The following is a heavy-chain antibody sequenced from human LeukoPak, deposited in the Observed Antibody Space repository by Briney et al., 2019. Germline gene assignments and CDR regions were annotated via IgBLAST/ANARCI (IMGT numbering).Heavy chain of an antibody. D-gene: IGHD5-24*01. J-gene: IGHJ6*02. CDR2: INSDGSST. V-gene: IGHV3-74*01. CDR1: GFTFSSYW. Sequence: PGGSLRLSCAASGFTFSSYWMHWVRQAPGKGLVWVSRINSDGSSTSYADSVKGRFTISRDNAKNTLYLQMNSLRAEDTAVYYCARDGGRDGYPWNYYYYGMDVWGQGTTVTVSS. CDR3: ARDGGRDGYPWNYYYYGMDV.